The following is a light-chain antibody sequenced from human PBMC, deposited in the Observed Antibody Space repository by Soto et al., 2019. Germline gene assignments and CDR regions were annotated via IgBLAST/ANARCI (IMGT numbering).Light chain of an antibody. J-gene: IGKJ1*01. CDR1: QSVSSNY. CDR2: GTS. CDR3: QQYGHSPWT. V-gene: IGKV3-20*01. Sequence: EIVLTQSPGTLSLSPGERATLSCGASQSVSSNYLGWYQQKPGQAPRLVIYGTSTRAAGIPDRFSGSGSGTDFTLTISTLEPEDFAVYYCQQYGHSPWTFGQGTKVEIK.